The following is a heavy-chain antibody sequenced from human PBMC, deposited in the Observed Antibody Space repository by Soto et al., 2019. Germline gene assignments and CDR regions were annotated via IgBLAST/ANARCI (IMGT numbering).Heavy chain of an antibody. V-gene: IGHV3-23*01. CDR1: GFTFSTYA. CDR2: ISGSGSNT. D-gene: IGHD6-13*01. CDR3: ARGAAAGTSYYYGMDV. Sequence: EVQLLESGGGLVQPGGSLRLSCAASGFTFSTYAMSWVRQAPGKGLEWVSAISGSGSNTYYADSVKGRFTISRDDSKSTLYLQMNSLRAEDTAVYYCARGAAAGTSYYYGMDVWGQGTTVTVSS. J-gene: IGHJ6*02.